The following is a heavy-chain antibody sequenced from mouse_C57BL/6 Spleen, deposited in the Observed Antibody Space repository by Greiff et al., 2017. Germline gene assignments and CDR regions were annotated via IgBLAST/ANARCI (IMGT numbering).Heavy chain of an antibody. D-gene: IGHD1-1*01. Sequence: EVQLQQSGPELVKPGASVKISCKASGYTFTDYYMNWVKQSHGKSLEWIGDINPNNGGTSYNQKFKGKATLTVDKSSSTAYMELRSLTSEDSAVYYCARNPITTVDAMDYWGQGTSVTVSS. CDR1: GYTFTDYY. J-gene: IGHJ4*01. V-gene: IGHV1-26*01. CDR2: INPNNGGT. CDR3: ARNPITTVDAMDY.